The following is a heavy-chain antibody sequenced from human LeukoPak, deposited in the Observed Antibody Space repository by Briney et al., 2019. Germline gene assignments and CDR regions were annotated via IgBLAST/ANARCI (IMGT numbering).Heavy chain of an antibody. CDR2: VSPGGST. CDR3: ARDGGTRLGFDP. Sequence: KPSETLSLTCAMHSDSSGGDDWTWVRQPPGKGLEWLGEVSPGGSTRYNPSLRSRVTISLDTSRSRFSLRLSSVTAADTGVYYCARDGGTRLGFDPWGQGTLVTVSS. CDR1: SDSSGGDD. D-gene: IGHD3-16*01. V-gene: IGHV4-34*01. J-gene: IGHJ5*02.